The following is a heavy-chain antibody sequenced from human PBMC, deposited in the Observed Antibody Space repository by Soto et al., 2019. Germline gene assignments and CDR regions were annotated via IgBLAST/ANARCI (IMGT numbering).Heavy chain of an antibody. D-gene: IGHD3-10*01. CDR1: GYTFTSYA. CDR3: ARDTEAYYGSRRLGWFDT. J-gene: IGHJ5*02. Sequence: QVQLVQSGAEVKKPGASVKVSCKASGYTFTSYAISWVRQAPGQGLEWMGWISAYNGNTKYAQKFQGRVTMTTDTSTSTAYWELTSRRSDDTAVYYCARDTEAYYGSRRLGWFDTWGQGTLVTVSS. V-gene: IGHV1-18*01. CDR2: ISAYNGNT.